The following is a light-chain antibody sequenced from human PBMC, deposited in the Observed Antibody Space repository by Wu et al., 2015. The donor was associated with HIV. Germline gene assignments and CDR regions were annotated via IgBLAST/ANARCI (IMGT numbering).Light chain of an antibody. J-gene: IGKJ1*01. V-gene: IGKV3-15*01. CDR2: GAS. CDR1: QSVNSN. CDR3: QQYNNWPLGT. Sequence: EIVMTQSPVTLSVSPGERATLSCRASQSVNSNLAWYQQKPGQAPRLLIYGASTRATGIPARFSGSGSGTEFTLTISSMQSEDFADYYCQQYNNWPLGTFGQGTKVEIK.